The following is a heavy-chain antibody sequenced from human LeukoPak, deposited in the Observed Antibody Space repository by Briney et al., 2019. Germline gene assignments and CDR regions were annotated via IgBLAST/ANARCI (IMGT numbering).Heavy chain of an antibody. CDR3: ARASWDTAVIDY. D-gene: IGHD5-18*01. V-gene: IGHV4-59*01. J-gene: IGHJ4*02. CDR1: GGSIRTYY. CDR2: IYYSGST. Sequence: SETLSLTCTVSGGSIRTYYWTWIRQPPGKALEWIASIYYSGSTNYNPSLKSRATISLDASKSQFSLNLSSVTAADTAVYYCARASWDTAVIDYWGQGTLVIVSS.